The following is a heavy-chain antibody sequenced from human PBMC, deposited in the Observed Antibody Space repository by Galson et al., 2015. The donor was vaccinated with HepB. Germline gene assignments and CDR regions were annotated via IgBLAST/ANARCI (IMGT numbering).Heavy chain of an antibody. CDR2: ISYDGSNK. D-gene: IGHD2-2*01. J-gene: IGHJ4*02. V-gene: IGHV3-30*18. CDR1: GFTFSSYG. Sequence: SLRLSCAASGFTFSSYGIHWVRQAPGQGLEWVAVISYDGSNKYYAHSVKGRFTISRDTSTNTLYLQMNSLRAEDTAVYYCAKGGSSCSSTSGGIGGYWGQGTLVTVSS. CDR3: AKGGSSCSSTSGGIGGY.